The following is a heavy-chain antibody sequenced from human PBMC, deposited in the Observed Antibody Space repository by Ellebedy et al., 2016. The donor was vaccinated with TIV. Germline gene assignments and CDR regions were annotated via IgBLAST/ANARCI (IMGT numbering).Heavy chain of an antibody. D-gene: IGHD3-10*01. Sequence: SETLSLXCTVSGGSISSSSYYWGWIRQPPGKGLEWIGSIYYSGSTYYNPSLKSRVTISVDTSKNQFSLKLSSVTAADTAVYYCASLRITMVRGVIMQIYYNYGMDVWGQGTTVTVSS. J-gene: IGHJ6*02. V-gene: IGHV4-39*01. CDR1: GGSISSSSYY. CDR2: IYYSGST. CDR3: ASLRITMVRGVIMQIYYNYGMDV.